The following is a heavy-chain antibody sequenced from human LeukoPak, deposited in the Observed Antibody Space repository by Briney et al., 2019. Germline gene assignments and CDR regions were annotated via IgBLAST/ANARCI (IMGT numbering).Heavy chain of an antibody. D-gene: IGHD2-15*01. CDR1: GHTFTGYY. Sequence: ASVKVSCKASGHTFTGYYMHWVRQAPGQGLEWMGWINPNSGGTNYAQKLQGRVTMTTDTSTSTAYMELRSLRSDDTAVYYCARDPRVVAATQRYYGMDVWGQGTTVTVSS. V-gene: IGHV1-2*02. CDR2: INPNSGGT. J-gene: IGHJ6*02. CDR3: ARDPRVVAATQRYYGMDV.